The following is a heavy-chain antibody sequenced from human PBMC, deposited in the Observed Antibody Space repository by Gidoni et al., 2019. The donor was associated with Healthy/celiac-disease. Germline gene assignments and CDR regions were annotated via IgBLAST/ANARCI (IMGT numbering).Heavy chain of an antibody. V-gene: IGHV3-33*01. Sequence: QVQLVESGGGVVQPGRSLRLSCAASGFTFSSYGMHWFRQAPGKGLEWVAVIWYEGSNKYYADSVKGRFTSSRDNSKNTLYLQMNSLRAEDTAVYYCAREMGLVAGIWHKPDYYGMDVWGQGTTVTVSS. CDR3: AREMGLVAGIWHKPDYYGMDV. CDR2: IWYEGSNK. CDR1: GFTFSSYG. J-gene: IGHJ6*02. D-gene: IGHD6-19*01.